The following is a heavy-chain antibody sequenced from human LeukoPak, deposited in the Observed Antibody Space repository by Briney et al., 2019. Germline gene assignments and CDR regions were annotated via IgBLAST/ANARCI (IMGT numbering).Heavy chain of an antibody. CDR2: TYSGGST. D-gene: IGHD7-27*01. V-gene: IGHV3-53*01. CDR1: GFSVSSNY. Sequence: GGSLRLSCAASGFSVSSNYMSWVRQAPGKGLEWVSVTYSGGSTYYADSVKGRFTISRDNSKNMVYLQMNGLRVEDTAVYYCARDWVMDVWGQGTTVTVSS. J-gene: IGHJ6*02. CDR3: ARDWVMDV.